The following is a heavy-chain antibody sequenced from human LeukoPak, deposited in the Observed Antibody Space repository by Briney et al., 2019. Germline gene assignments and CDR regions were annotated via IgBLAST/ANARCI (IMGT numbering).Heavy chain of an antibody. V-gene: IGHV4-4*07. CDR1: GGSISSYY. CDR2: IYTSGST. D-gene: IGHD6-13*01. J-gene: IGHJ5*02. Sequence: SETLSLTCTVSGGSISSYYWSWIRQPAGKGLEWIGRIYTSGSTNYNPSLKSRVTMSVDTSKNQFSLKLSSVTAADTAVYYCARRYSSSWKRRWFDPWGQGTLVTVPS. CDR3: ARRYSSSWKRRWFDP.